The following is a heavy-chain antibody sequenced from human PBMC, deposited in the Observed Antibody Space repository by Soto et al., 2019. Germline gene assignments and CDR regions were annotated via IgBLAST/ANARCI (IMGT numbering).Heavy chain of an antibody. D-gene: IGHD5-12*01. J-gene: IGHJ6*03. CDR1: GYTFSSYG. CDR3: ARGSGYDSDYYYYDYMDV. Sequence: QVQLVQSGAEVKKPGASVKVSCKASGYTFSSYGISWVRQAPGQGLEWMGWISGYNGNTKSAQNLQGRFTRITDTSTSTGNMGLRSLRSDDTAVYCCARGSGYDSDYYYYDYMDVWGKGTTVTVSS. CDR2: ISGYNGNT. V-gene: IGHV1-18*01.